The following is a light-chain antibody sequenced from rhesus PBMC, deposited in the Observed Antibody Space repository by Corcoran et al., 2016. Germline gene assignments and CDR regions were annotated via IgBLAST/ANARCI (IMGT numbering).Light chain of an antibody. V-gene: IGKV1-28*03. CDR3: LQHNSYPWT. J-gene: IGKJ1*01. CDR2: DAS. CDR1: QGISSY. Sequence: DIQMTQSPSSLSASVGDTVTITCRASQGISSYLNWFQQKPGKAPNLLIYDASSLEIGVPSRFSGSGSGTDFTLTISSLHPEDFAAYYCLQHNSYPWTFGQGTKVEIK.